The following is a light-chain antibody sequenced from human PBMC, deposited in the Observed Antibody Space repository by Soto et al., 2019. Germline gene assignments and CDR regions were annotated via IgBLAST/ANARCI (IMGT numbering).Light chain of an antibody. CDR2: EAS. J-gene: IGLJ3*02. CDR1: SSDLGNHNL. Sequence: QSALTQPASVSGSPGQSITISCTGTSSDLGNHNLVSWYQQYPGKAPTLMIYEASRRPSGVSHRFSGSKSGNTASLTISGLQTEDEGNYYCCSYAGRSTWVFGGGTKLTVL. V-gene: IGLV2-23*01. CDR3: CSYAGRSTWV.